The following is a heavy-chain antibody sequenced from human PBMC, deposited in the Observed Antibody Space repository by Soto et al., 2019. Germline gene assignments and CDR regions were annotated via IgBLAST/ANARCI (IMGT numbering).Heavy chain of an antibody. CDR3: ARDNGGYSYGGSYYFDY. CDR2: IIPIFGTA. Sequence: GASVKVSCKASGGTFSSYAISWVRQAPGQGLEWMGGIIPIFGTANYAQKFQGRVTITADESTSTAYMELSSLRSEDTAVYYCARDNGGYSYGGSYYFDYWGQGTLVTVSS. CDR1: GGTFSSYA. V-gene: IGHV1-69*13. D-gene: IGHD5-18*01. J-gene: IGHJ4*02.